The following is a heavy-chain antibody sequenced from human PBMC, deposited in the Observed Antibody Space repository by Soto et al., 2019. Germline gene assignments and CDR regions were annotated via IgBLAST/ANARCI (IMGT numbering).Heavy chain of an antibody. CDR2: TIPVLAVT. Sequence: QVQLVQSGAEVKKRRSSVRFSCKASGVTFRSYTLSWARQAPVQGLEWMGRTIPVLAVTNYAPNVQGRLTIIADETTSSVHSELGSLRSEDTATYYSRWLINGDSDVSDFWGQGTMVIVSS. J-gene: IGHJ3*01. CDR1: GVTFRSYT. CDR3: RWLINGDSDVSDF. V-gene: IGHV1-69*02. D-gene: IGHD2-21*01.